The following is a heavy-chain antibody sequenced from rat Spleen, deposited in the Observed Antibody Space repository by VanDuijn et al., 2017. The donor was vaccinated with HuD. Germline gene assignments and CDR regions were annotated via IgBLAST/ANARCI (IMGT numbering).Heavy chain of an antibody. D-gene: IGHD1-2*01. CDR3: ARLRSSLYVMDA. CDR2: ISYDGSST. V-gene: IGHV5-29*01. CDR1: GFTFSDYY. Sequence: EVQLVESDGGLVQPGRSLKLSCAASGFTFSDYYMAWVRQAPTKGLEWVATISYDGSSTYYRDSVKGRFTISRDNAKSTLYLQMDSLRSEDTATYYCARLRSSLYVMDAWGQGASVTVSS. J-gene: IGHJ4*01.